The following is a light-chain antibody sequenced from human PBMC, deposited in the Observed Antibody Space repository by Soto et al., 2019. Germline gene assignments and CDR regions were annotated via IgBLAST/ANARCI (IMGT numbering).Light chain of an antibody. J-gene: IGLJ2*01. CDR1: SSDVGSYNS. V-gene: IGLV2-18*02. Sequence: QSALTQPPSVSGSPGQSVTISCTGTSSDVGSYNSVSWYQQPPGTAPKLMIYDVSNRPSGVPDRSSGSKSGTTASLTISGLQAEDEDDYYCSSYTHRTTMVFGGGTKVTVL. CDR3: SSYTHRTTMV. CDR2: DVS.